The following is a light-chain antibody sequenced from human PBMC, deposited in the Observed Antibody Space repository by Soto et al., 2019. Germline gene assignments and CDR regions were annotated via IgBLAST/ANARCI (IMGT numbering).Light chain of an antibody. Sequence: QSVLTQPPSVSGAPGQRVTISCTGSSSNIGAGYDVHWYQQLPGTAPKLLIYGNSNRPSGVPDRFSGSKSGTSASLAITGLQAEDEADYYCQSYASSLSDVFGGGTKVSVL. CDR3: QSYASSLSDV. CDR2: GNS. CDR1: SSNIGAGYD. J-gene: IGLJ2*01. V-gene: IGLV1-40*01.